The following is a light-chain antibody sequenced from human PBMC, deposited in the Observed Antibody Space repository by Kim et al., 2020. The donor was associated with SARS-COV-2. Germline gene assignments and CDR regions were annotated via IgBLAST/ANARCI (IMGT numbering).Light chain of an antibody. CDR1: RGISNY. CDR2: AAS. CDR3: QKYNSAPLT. Sequence: DIQMTQSPSSLSASVGDRVTITCRASRGISNYLAWYQQKPGKVPKLLIYAASTLQSGVPARFSGSGSGTDFTLTSSSLQPEDVATYYCQKYNSAPLTFGPGTKVDIK. J-gene: IGKJ3*01. V-gene: IGKV1-27*01.